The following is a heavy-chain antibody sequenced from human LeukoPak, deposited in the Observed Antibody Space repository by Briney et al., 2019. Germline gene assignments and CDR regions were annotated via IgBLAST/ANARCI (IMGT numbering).Heavy chain of an antibody. CDR2: IYHSGST. CDR3: ARDNGDYPYYDF. Sequence: SETLCLTCAVSGGSISSGIYSWDWIRQPPGKGLEWIVYIYHSGSTYYNPSLKSRVTILVDRSKNQFSLKQSSVTAADTAVYYCARDNGDYPYYDFWGQGTLVTVSS. J-gene: IGHJ4*02. V-gene: IGHV4-30-2*01. D-gene: IGHD4-17*01. CDR1: GGSISSGIYS.